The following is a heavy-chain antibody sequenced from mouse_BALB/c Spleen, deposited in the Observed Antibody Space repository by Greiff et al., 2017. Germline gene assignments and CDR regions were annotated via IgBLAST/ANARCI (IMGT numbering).Heavy chain of an antibody. CDR2: ISNLAYSI. J-gene: IGHJ3*01. CDR1: GFTFSDYG. CDR3: ARGDYGYGFAY. V-gene: IGHV5-15*02. Sequence: EVNVVESGGGLVQPGGSRKLSCAASGFTFSDYGMAWVRQAPGKGPEWVAFISNLAYSIYYADTVTGRFTISRENAKNTLYLEMSSLRAEDTAMYYCARGDYGYGFAYWGQGTLVTVSA. D-gene: IGHD1-2*01.